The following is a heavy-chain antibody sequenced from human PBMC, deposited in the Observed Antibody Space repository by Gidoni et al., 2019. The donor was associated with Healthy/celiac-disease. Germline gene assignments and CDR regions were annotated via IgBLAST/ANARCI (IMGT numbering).Heavy chain of an antibody. CDR3: AGYCGGDCYYAFDI. V-gene: IGHV3-30-3*01. CDR1: GFTFSSYA. D-gene: IGHD2-21*02. J-gene: IGHJ3*02. CDR2: ISYDGSNK. Sequence: QVQLVESGGGVVQPGRSLRLSCAAYGFTFSSYAMHWVRQVPGKGLEWVAVISYDGSNKYYADSVKGRFTISRDNSKNTLYLQMNSLRAEDTAVYYCAGYCGGDCYYAFDIWGQGTMVTVSS.